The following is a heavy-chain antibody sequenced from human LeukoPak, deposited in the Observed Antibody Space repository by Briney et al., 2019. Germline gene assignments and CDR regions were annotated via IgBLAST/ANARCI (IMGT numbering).Heavy chain of an antibody. Sequence: GASVKISCKVSGYTFTDYYMHWVQQAPGKGLEWMGLVDPEDGEAIYAEKLQGRVTMTADTSTDTAYMELSSLRSEDTAVYYCATVSELLIAEYFQHWGQGTLVTVSS. V-gene: IGHV1-69-2*01. D-gene: IGHD1-26*01. CDR1: GYTFTDYY. CDR2: VDPEDGEA. J-gene: IGHJ1*01. CDR3: ATVSELLIAEYFQH.